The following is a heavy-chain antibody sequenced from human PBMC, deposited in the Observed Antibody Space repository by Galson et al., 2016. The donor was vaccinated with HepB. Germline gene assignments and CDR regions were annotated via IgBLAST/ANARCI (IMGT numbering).Heavy chain of an antibody. Sequence: SLRLSCAASGFTFSSDWMSWVRQAPGKGLEWVANIKQDGSENYYVDSVKGRFTISRDNAKNSLYLQMNGLRAEDTAVYYCASWWQTPAGYFDYWGQGTLVTVSS. V-gene: IGHV3-7*01. CDR3: ASWWQTPAGYFDY. D-gene: IGHD2-8*02. J-gene: IGHJ4*02. CDR2: IKQDGSEN. CDR1: GFTFSSDW.